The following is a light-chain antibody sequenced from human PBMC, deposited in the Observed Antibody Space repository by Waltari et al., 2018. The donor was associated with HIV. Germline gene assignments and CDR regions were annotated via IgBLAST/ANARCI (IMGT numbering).Light chain of an antibody. V-gene: IGKV1-12*01. CDR2: EAS. CDR1: QIIGRS. CDR3: QQATTFPHT. J-gene: IGKJ2*01. Sequence: IQMTQSPSYVSESVGGGVSISCRASQIIGRSLAWYQLKPGKAPKLVVYEASRLNDGVPARFHGTGSRSNFTLDINNLQSEDFATYVCQQATTFPHTFG.